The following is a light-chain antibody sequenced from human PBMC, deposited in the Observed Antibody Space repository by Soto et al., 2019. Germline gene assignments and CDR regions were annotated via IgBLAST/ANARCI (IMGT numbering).Light chain of an antibody. J-gene: IGLJ2*01. CDR3: SSYAGSNSVL. CDR1: SSDVGGYNY. Sequence: QSALTQPPSASGSPGQSVTISCTGTSSDVGGYNYVSWYQQHPGKAPKVMIYEVSKRPSGVPDRFSGSKSGNTASLTVSGLQAEDEADYYCSSYAGSNSVLFGGGTKLTGL. V-gene: IGLV2-8*01. CDR2: EVS.